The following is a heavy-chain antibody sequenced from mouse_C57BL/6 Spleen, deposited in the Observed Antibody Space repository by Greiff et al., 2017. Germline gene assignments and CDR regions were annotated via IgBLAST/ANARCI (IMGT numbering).Heavy chain of an antibody. J-gene: IGHJ4*01. Sequence: VQLQQPGAELVRPGSSVKLSCKASGYTFTSYWMHWVKQRPIQGLEWIGNIDPSDSETHYNQKFKDKATLTVDKSSSTAYMQLSSLTSEDSAVYYCARSGVVYAMDYWGQGTSVTVSS. D-gene: IGHD1-1*01. V-gene: IGHV1-52*01. CDR3: ARSGVVYAMDY. CDR1: GYTFTSYW. CDR2: IDPSDSET.